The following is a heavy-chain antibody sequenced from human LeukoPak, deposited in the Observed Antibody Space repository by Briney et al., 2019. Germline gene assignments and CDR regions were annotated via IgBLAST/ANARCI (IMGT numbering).Heavy chain of an antibody. D-gene: IGHD3-3*01. J-gene: IGHJ6*03. CDR1: GGSFSGYY. CDR2: INHSGST. CDR3: ARGGRYDFWSGYYTYYMDV. V-gene: IGHV4-34*01. Sequence: SETLSLTCAVYGGSFSGYYWSWIRQPPGKGLEWIGEINHSGSTNYNPSLKSRVTISVDTSKNQFSLKLSSVTAADTAVYYCARGGRYDFWSGYYTYYMDVWGKGTMVTVSS.